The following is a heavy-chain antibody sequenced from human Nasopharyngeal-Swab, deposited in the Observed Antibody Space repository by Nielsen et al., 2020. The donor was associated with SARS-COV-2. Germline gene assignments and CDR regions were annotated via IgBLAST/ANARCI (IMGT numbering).Heavy chain of an antibody. D-gene: IGHD3-10*01. CDR3: ARGKDFGEYYFDY. CDR1: GGSISSADYS. Sequence: SETLSLTCVVSGGSISSADYSWNWIRQSPGRGLEWIGNIYHSGSTPYNPSLKSRVTISVDRSKSHFSLKMTSVTAADTAVYFCARGKDFGEYYFDYWGQGTLVTVSS. CDR2: IYHSGST. J-gene: IGHJ4*02. V-gene: IGHV4-30-2*06.